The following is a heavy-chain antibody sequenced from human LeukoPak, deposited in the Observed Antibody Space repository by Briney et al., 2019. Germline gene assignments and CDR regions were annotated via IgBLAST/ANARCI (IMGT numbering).Heavy chain of an antibody. CDR2: IYSDGKT. V-gene: IGHV3-66*01. D-gene: IGHD4-17*01. Sequence: GSLRLSCTASGLSVSGNYWHWVRQAPGKALEWVSIIYSDGKTLYTKSVKGRFTFSRDKSKHKFYLQMNSLRAEDTAVYFCTYGDYHLTYWGQGTLVTVSS. CDR3: TYGDYHLTY. J-gene: IGHJ4*02. CDR1: GLSVSGNY.